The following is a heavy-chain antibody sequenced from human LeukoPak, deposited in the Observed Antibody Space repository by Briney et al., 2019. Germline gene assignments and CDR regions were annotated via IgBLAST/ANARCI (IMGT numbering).Heavy chain of an antibody. J-gene: IGHJ4*02. CDR2: INHSGST. D-gene: IGHD2-15*01. Sequence: SETLSLTCAVYGGSFSGYYWSWIRQPPGKGLEWIGEINHSGSTNYNPSLKSRVTISVDTSKNQFSLKLSSVTAADTAVYYCAREGNHCSGGSCYGYWGQGTLVTVPS. CDR1: GGSFSGYY. CDR3: AREGNHCSGGSCYGY. V-gene: IGHV4-34*01.